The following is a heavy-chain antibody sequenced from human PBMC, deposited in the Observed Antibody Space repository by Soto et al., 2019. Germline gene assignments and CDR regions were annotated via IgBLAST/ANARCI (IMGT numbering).Heavy chain of an antibody. J-gene: IGHJ4*02. V-gene: IGHV6-1*01. CDR3: ARAGERWGLAVVGFDY. CDR2: TYYRSKWYF. D-gene: IGHD6-19*01. Sequence: SQTLSLTCAISGDIVSSNSAYWTWIRQSPSRGLEWLGRTYYRSKWYFDYAVSVISRITFNPDISKNQIFLQLISETPEDTAVYFCARAGERWGLAVVGFDYWGQGTLVTVSS. CDR1: GDIVSSNSAY.